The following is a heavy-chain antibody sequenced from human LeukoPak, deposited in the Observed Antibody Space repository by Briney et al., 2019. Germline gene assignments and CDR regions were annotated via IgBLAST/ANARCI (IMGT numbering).Heavy chain of an antibody. CDR1: GFTFSSYS. V-gene: IGHV3-48*02. Sequence: GGSLRLSCAASGFTFSSYSMNWVRQAPGKGLEWVSHITASGTAMFYADSVKDRFTISRDNAKNSLYLQMNSLRDEDTAVYYCASSGSYRFDYWGQGTLVTVSS. CDR3: ASSGSYRFDY. CDR2: ITASGTAM. J-gene: IGHJ4*02. D-gene: IGHD1-26*01.